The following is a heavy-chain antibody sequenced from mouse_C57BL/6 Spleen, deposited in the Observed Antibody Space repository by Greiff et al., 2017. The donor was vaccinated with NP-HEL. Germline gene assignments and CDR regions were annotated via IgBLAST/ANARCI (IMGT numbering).Heavy chain of an antibody. V-gene: IGHV1-53*01. CDR1: GYTFTSYW. Sequence: QVQLKQPGTELVKPGASVKLSCKASGYTFTSYWMHWVKQRPGQGLEWIGNINPSNGGTNYNEKFKSKATLTVDKSSSTAYMQLSSLTSEDSAVYYCARNDGYSWYFDVWGTGTTVTVSS. D-gene: IGHD2-3*01. CDR2: INPSNGGT. J-gene: IGHJ1*03. CDR3: ARNDGYSWYFDV.